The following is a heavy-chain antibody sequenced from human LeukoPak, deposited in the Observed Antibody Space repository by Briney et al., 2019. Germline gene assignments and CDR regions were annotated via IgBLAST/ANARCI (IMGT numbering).Heavy chain of an antibody. CDR3: AGIYYYDSSGYRDY. J-gene: IGHJ4*02. CDR2: IYYSGST. D-gene: IGHD3-22*01. Sequence: SETLSLTCTVSGDSISSHYWSWIRQPPGKGLEWIGYIYYSGSTNYTPSLRSRVTISVDTSKNHFSLKLSSVTAADTAVYYCAGIYYYDSSGYRDYWGQGTLVSVSS. V-gene: IGHV4-59*11. CDR1: GDSISSHY.